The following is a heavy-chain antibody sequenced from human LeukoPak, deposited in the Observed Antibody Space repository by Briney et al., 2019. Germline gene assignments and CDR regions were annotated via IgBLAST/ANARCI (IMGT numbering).Heavy chain of an antibody. Sequence: PGGSLRLSCAASGFTFSSSAMSWVRQAPRKGLEWVSAISGSGETAFYADSVKGRFTISRDKSQNTLYLQMNSLRADDTAVYYCARDRLLWFGEGIDYWGQGTLVTVSS. CDR1: GFTFSSSA. CDR2: ISGSGETA. D-gene: IGHD3-10*01. J-gene: IGHJ4*02. V-gene: IGHV3-23*01. CDR3: ARDRLLWFGEGIDY.